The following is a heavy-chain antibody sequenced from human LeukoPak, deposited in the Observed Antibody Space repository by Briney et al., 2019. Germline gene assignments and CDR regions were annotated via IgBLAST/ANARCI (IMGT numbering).Heavy chain of an antibody. D-gene: IGHD4-23*01. CDR2: ISSSSWYI. V-gene: IGHV3-21*01. CDR3: ASDTNYGGNSRVLDGMDV. CDR1: GFTFSSYS. J-gene: IGHJ6*02. Sequence: PGGSLRLSCAASGFTFSSYSMNWVRQAPGKGLEWVSSISSSSWYIYYADSVKGRFTISRDNAKNSLYLQMNSLRAEDTAVYYCASDTNYGGNSRVLDGMDVWGRGTTVTVSS.